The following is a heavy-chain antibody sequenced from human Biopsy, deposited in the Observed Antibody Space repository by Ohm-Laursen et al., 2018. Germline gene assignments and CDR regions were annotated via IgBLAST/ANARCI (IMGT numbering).Heavy chain of an antibody. Sequence: SETLSLTCTVSGDSISSYYWSWIRQPPGKGLQWIGYVYYTGSTDYNPSLQSRVTMPVDTSKNQFSLNLRSVTAADTAVYYCARGTGRYYVYGAFDIWGQGTVVTVSS. D-gene: IGHD1-26*01. CDR1: GDSISSYY. CDR3: ARGTGRYYVYGAFDI. CDR2: VYYTGST. V-gene: IGHV4-59*12. J-gene: IGHJ3*02.